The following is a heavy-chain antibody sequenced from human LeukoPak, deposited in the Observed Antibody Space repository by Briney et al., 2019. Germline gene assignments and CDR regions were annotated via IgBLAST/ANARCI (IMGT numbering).Heavy chain of an antibody. CDR2: ISGSGGST. J-gene: IGHJ3*02. CDR3: AREGDLYCSGGSGYLAAFDI. V-gene: IGHV3-23*01. Sequence: PGGSLRLSCAASGFTFSSYAMSWVRQAPGKGLEWVSAISGSGGSTYYADSVKGRFTISRDNSKNTLYLQMNSLRAEDTAVYYCAREGDLYCSGGSGYLAAFDIWGQGTMVTVSS. D-gene: IGHD2-15*01. CDR1: GFTFSSYA.